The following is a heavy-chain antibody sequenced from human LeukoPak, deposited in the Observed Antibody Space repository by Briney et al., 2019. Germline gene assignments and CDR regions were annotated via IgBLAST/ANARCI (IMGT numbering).Heavy chain of an antibody. CDR1: GFTFDDYA. V-gene: IGHV3-9*01. Sequence: GGSLRLSCAASGFTFDDYAMHWVRQAPGKGLEWVSGISWNSGSIGYADSVKGRFTISRDNAKNSLYLQMYSLRAEDTALYYCAKEDGSGSYYPYYFDYWGQGTLVTVSS. J-gene: IGHJ4*02. CDR3: AKEDGSGSYYPYYFDY. D-gene: IGHD3-10*01. CDR2: ISWNSGSI.